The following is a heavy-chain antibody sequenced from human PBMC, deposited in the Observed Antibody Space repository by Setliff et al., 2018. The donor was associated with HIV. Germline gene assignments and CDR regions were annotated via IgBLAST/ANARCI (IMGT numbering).Heavy chain of an antibody. J-gene: IGHJ4*02. Sequence: ASVKVSCKASGYTFTSYDINWVRQATGQGLEWMGWMNPNSGNTGYAQKFQGRVTLTRNTSISTAYMELSRLRSEDTAVYYCARVQDSSGWYPADYWGQGTLVTVSS. V-gene: IGHV1-8*01. CDR2: MNPNSGNT. CDR1: GYTFTSYD. CDR3: ARVQDSSGWYPADY. D-gene: IGHD6-19*01.